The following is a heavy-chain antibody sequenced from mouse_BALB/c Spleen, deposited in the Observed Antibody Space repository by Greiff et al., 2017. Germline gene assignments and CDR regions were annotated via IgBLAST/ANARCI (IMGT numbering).Heavy chain of an antibody. CDR2: IDPANGNT. V-gene: IGHV14-3*02. Sequence: EVQPQQSGAELVKPGASVKLSCTASGFNIKDTYMHWVKQRPEQGLEWIGRIDPANGNTKYDPKFQGKATITADTSSNTAYLQLSSLTSEDTAVYYCARGYGNYAMDYWGQGTSVTVSS. CDR3: ARGYGNYAMDY. D-gene: IGHD2-1*01. CDR1: GFNIKDTY. J-gene: IGHJ4*01.